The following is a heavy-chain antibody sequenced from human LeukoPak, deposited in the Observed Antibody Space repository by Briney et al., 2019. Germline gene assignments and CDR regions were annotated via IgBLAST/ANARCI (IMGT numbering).Heavy chain of an antibody. CDR2: IYHSGST. CDR3: ARDYSGVYYYYYGVDV. V-gene: IGHV4-38-2*02. J-gene: IGHJ6*02. Sequence: SETLSLTCTVSGYSISSGYYWGWIRQPPGKGLEWIGSIYHSGSTYYNPSLKSRVTISVDTSKNQFSLKLSSVTAADTAVYYCARDYSGVYYYYYGVDVWGQGTTVTVSS. CDR1: GYSISSGYY. D-gene: IGHD2-15*01.